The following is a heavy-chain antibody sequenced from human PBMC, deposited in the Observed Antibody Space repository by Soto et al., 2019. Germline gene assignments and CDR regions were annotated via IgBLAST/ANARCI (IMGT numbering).Heavy chain of an antibody. V-gene: IGHV1-69*13. J-gene: IGHJ3*02. CDR1: GGTFSSYA. CDR3: ARSAGAAVLRVYAITSYAFDI. D-gene: IGHD2-8*01. CDR2: IIPIFGTA. Sequence: SVKVSCKASGGTFSSYAISWVRQAPGQGLEWMGGIIPIFGTANYAQKFQGRVTITADESTSTAYMELSSLRSEDTAVYYCARSAGAAVLRVYAITSYAFDIWGQGTMVTVSS.